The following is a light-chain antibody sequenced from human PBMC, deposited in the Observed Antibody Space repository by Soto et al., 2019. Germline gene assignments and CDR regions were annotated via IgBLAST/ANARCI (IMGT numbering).Light chain of an antibody. V-gene: IGKV1-39*01. Sequence: DIRMTQYPSSLSASVEDRVIITCRASQSIRNHLNWYQQKPGKAPNLLIHAASSLQSGVPSRLSGSGSGTEFTLTISSIEPEDFAVYYCQQRSDRPSFGHGTRLEIK. J-gene: IGKJ5*01. CDR2: AAS. CDR1: QSIRNH. CDR3: QQRSDRPS.